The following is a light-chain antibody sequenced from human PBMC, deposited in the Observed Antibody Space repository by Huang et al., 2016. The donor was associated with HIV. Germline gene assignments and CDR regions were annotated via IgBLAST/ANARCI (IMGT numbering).Light chain of an antibody. CDR1: RSVSNN. CDR2: GSS. Sequence: EIVMTQSPATLSVSPGQRVTLSCRANRSVSNNLAWYQQRHGQAPRLLIYGSSTRDPGIPARFSGSGSGTDFSLTISSLQSEDFALYYCHQYNNWLLSFGGGTRV. V-gene: IGKV3-15*01. J-gene: IGKJ4*01. CDR3: HQYNNWLLS.